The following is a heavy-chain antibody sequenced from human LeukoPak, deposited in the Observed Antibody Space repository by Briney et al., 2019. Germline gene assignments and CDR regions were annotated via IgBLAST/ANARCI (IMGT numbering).Heavy chain of an antibody. CDR3: AREKAYYDFWSGEFDY. D-gene: IGHD3-3*01. Sequence: ASVKVSCKASGYTFTSYYMHWVRQAPGQGLEWMGWISAYNGNTNYAQKLKGRVTMTTDTSTSTAYMELRSLRSDDTAVYYCAREKAYYDFWSGEFDYWGQGTLVTVSS. J-gene: IGHJ4*02. CDR2: ISAYNGNT. V-gene: IGHV1-18*04. CDR1: GYTFTSYY.